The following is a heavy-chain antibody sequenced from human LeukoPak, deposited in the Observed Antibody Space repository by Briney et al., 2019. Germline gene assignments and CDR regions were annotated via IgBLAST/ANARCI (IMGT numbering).Heavy chain of an antibody. CDR2: IYTSGST. CDR3: ARFLWDYDFWSGYNLNDNYMDV. Sequence: SETLSLTCTVSGGSISSYYWSWIRQPAGKGLEWIGRIYTSGSTNYNPSLKSRVTMSVDTSKNQFSLKLSSVTAADTAVYYCARFLWDYDFWSGYNLNDNYMDVWGKGTTVTVSS. J-gene: IGHJ6*03. D-gene: IGHD3-3*01. CDR1: GGSISSYY. V-gene: IGHV4-4*07.